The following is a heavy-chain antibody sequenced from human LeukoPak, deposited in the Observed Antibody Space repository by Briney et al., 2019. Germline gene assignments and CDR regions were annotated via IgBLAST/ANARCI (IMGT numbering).Heavy chain of an antibody. CDR3: ARGGSSWNNWFDP. CDR1: GGSINSYY. CDR2: IYSSGST. D-gene: IGHD6-13*01. J-gene: IGHJ5*02. V-gene: IGHV4-4*07. Sequence: SETLSLTCTVSGGSINSYYWSWIRQPAGKGLEWIGRIYSSGSTNYNPSLKSRVIMSVDTTKNQFSLKLSSMTAADTAVYYCARGGSSWNNWFDPWGQGTLVTVSS.